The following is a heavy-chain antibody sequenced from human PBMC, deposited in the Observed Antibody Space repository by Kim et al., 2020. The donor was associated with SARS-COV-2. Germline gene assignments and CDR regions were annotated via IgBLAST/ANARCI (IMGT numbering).Heavy chain of an antibody. CDR2: ISSSSSYI. Sequence: GGSLRLSCAASGFTFSSYSMNWVRQAPGKGLEWVSSISSSSSYIYYADSVKGRFTISRDNAKNSLYLQMNSLRAEDTAVYYCARDGGYSGYDTIGIYFDYWGQGTLVTVSS. CDR1: GFTFSSYS. V-gene: IGHV3-21*01. D-gene: IGHD5-12*01. J-gene: IGHJ4*02. CDR3: ARDGGYSGYDTIGIYFDY.